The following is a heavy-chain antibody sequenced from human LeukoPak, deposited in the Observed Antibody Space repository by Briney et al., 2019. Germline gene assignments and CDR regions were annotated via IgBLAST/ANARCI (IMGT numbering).Heavy chain of an antibody. D-gene: IGHD1-26*01. V-gene: IGHV3-53*01. Sequence: GGSLRLSCAASGFTVSSNYMSWVRQAPGKGLEWVSVIYSGGSTYYADSVKGRFTISRDNSKNTLYLQMNSLRAEDTAVYYCARSFSYSGSYYDWGQGTLVTVSS. CDR2: IYSGGST. CDR3: ARSFSYSGSYYD. CDR1: GFTVSSNY. J-gene: IGHJ4*02.